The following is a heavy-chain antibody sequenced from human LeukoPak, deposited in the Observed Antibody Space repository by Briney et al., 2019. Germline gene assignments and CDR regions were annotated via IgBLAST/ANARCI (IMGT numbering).Heavy chain of an antibody. V-gene: IGHV3-30*02. CDR3: AKDLLVFSDGTYFDD. Sequence: GGSLRLSCAASGFTFSRNGMHWVRQAPGKGLEWVAFIRYDGSNKYYSDSVKGRFTISRDNSENTLFLQMSSLRAEDTAVYYCAKDLLVFSDGTYFDDWGQGTLVTVSS. CDR2: IRYDGSNK. D-gene: IGHD1-26*01. CDR1: GFTFSRNG. J-gene: IGHJ4*02.